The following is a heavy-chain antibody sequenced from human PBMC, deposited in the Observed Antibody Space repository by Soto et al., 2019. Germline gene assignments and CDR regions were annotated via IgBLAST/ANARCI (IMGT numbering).Heavy chain of an antibody. V-gene: IGHV6-1*01. D-gene: IGHD6-13*01. CDR2: TYYRSKWYN. J-gene: IGHJ6*03. CDR1: GDSVSSSSAA. Sequence: SQTLSLTCAISGDSVSSSSAAWNWIRQSPSRGLEWLGRTYYRSKWYNDYAVSVKSRITINPDTSKNQFSLQLNSVTPEDTAVYYCARDHGGDSSSWENYYYYYYYMDVWGKGTTVTVSS. CDR3: ARDHGGDSSSWENYYYYYYYMDV.